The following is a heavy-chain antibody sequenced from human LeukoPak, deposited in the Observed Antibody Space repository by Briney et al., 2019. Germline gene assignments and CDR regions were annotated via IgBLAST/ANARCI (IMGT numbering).Heavy chain of an antibody. J-gene: IGHJ3*02. Sequence: GGSLRLSCAASGFTFDDYAMHWVRQAPGKGLEWVSGISWNSGSIGYADSVKGRFTISRDNAKNSLYLQMNSLRAEDAAFYYCAKAVLLWFGELPDAFDIWGQGTMVTVSS. CDR2: ISWNSGSI. D-gene: IGHD3-10*01. CDR3: AKAVLLWFGELPDAFDI. CDR1: GFTFDDYA. V-gene: IGHV3-9*01.